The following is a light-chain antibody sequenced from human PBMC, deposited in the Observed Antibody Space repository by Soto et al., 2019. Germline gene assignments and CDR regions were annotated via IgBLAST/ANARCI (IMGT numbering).Light chain of an antibody. CDR3: QSYDSRLNGYV. Sequence: QSVLTQPPSVSGAPGQRVTIPCTGSSSNIGAGYDVHWYQQLPGTAPKLLIYGNSNRPSGVPDRFSGSKSGTSASLAITGLQAEDEGDYYCQSYDSRLNGYVFGTGTKLTVL. J-gene: IGLJ1*01. V-gene: IGLV1-40*01. CDR1: SSNIGAGYD. CDR2: GNS.